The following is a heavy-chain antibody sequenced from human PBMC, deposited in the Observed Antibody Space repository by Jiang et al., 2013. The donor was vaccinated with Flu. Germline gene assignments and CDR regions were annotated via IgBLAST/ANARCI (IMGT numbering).Heavy chain of an antibody. CDR1: GGSISSYF. CDR2: LLQWDH. V-gene: IGHV4-59*01. J-gene: IGHJ4*02. Sequence: VKPSDTLSLTCTVSGGSISSYFWNWIRQPREGTGVDWIHLLQWDHRLQPSLKSRVTLSMDTSKTQFSLRLRSVTAADTALYYCARDDSTNFPRSFRYWGQGALVTVSS. D-gene: IGHD2/OR15-2a*01. CDR3: ARDDSTNFPRSFRY.